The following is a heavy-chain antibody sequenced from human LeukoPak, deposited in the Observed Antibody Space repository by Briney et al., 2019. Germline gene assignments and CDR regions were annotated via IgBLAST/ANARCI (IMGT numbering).Heavy chain of an antibody. V-gene: IGHV1-69*04. CDR2: IIPILGIA. CDR1: GATFSSYA. Sequence: SVKVSCKASGATFSSYAISWVRQAPGQGLEWMGRIIPILGIANYAQKFQGRVTITADKSTSTAYMELSSLRSEDTAVYYCARGIHYYDSSGYYDYWGQGTLVTVSS. CDR3: ARGIHYYDSSGYYDY. D-gene: IGHD3-22*01. J-gene: IGHJ4*02.